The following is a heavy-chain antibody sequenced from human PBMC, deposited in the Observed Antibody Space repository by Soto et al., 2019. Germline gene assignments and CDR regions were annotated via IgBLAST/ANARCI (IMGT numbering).Heavy chain of an antibody. CDR1: GASIRGSKW. J-gene: IGHJ5*02. Sequence: SETLSLTCAVSGASIRGSKWWSWVRQPPGKGLEWIGDIYHSGTTNYNPSLKSRVTMSVDKSKNQFSLNLTSVTAADTAVYYCARDKANVGGYNQFDPWGPGTLVTASS. CDR2: IYHSGTT. V-gene: IGHV4-4*02. CDR3: ARDKANVGGYNQFDP. D-gene: IGHD3-16*01.